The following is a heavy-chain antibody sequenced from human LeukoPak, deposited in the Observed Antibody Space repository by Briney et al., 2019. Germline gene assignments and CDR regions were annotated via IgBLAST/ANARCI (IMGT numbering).Heavy chain of an antibody. J-gene: IGHJ4*02. CDR1: GFTFSSYD. CDR3: ARGGIIAAAGTPAFDY. Sequence: GGSLRLSCAASGFTFSSYDMHWVRQATGKGLEWVSAIGTAGDTYYPGSVKGRFTISRENAKNSLYLQMNSLRAGDTAVYYCARGGIIAAAGTPAFDYWGQGTLVTVSS. D-gene: IGHD6-13*01. V-gene: IGHV3-13*01. CDR2: IGTAGDT.